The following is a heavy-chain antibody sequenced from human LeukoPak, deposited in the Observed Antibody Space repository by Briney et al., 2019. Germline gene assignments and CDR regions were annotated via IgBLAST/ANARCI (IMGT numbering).Heavy chain of an antibody. Sequence: PGGSLRLSCAASGFTFSSYGMHWVRQAPGKGLEWVAVISYDGSNKYYADSVKGRFTISRDNSENTLYLQMNSLRAEDTAVYYCAKDLWQRGGSGFDPWGQGTLVTVSS. J-gene: IGHJ5*02. V-gene: IGHV3-30*18. CDR1: GFTFSSYG. D-gene: IGHD3-16*01. CDR2: ISYDGSNK. CDR3: AKDLWQRGGSGFDP.